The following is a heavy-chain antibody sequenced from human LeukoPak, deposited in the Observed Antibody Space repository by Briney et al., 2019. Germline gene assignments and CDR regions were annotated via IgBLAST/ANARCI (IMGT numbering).Heavy chain of an antibody. Sequence: HPGGSLRLSCAASGFTFSSYKMNWVRQAPGKGLEWVSYISSSGSSIYYADSVKGRFTISRDNAKNSLYLQMNSLRAEDTAVYYCDGGKGMCASGRNYYLRYWGRGTVVTVSS. V-gene: IGHV3-48*03. CDR2: ISSSGSSI. CDR3: DGGKGMCASGRNYYLRY. J-gene: IGHJ4*02. D-gene: IGHD1-26*01. CDR1: GFTFSSYK.